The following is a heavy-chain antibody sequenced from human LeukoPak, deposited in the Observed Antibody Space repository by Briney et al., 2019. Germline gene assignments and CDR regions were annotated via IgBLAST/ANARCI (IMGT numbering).Heavy chain of an antibody. CDR1: GFTFSDYY. CDR3: ARAVGGGNPVYFDH. V-gene: IGHV3-11*04. Sequence: GGSLRLSCAASGFTFSDYYMSWIRQAPGKGLEWVSYISSSGSTIYYADSVKGRFTISRDNAKSSLYLQMNSLRAEDTAVYFCARAVGGGNPVYFDHWGQGTLVTVSS. CDR2: ISSSGSTI. D-gene: IGHD2-15*01. J-gene: IGHJ4*02.